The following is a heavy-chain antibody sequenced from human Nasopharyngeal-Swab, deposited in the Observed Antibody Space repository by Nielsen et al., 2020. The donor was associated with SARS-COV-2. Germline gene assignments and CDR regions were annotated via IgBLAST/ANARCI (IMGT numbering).Heavy chain of an antibody. CDR1: GFTFSSYA. D-gene: IGHD3-22*01. V-gene: IGHV3-23*01. Sequence: GGSLRLSCAASGFTFSSYAMSWVRQAPGKGLEWVSVISGSGGSTYYADSVKGRFTISRDNSKNTLYLQMNSLRAEDTAVYYCARYDDYYDSSGSAYWGQGTLVTVSS. CDR3: ARYDDYYDSSGSAY. CDR2: ISGSGGST. J-gene: IGHJ4*02.